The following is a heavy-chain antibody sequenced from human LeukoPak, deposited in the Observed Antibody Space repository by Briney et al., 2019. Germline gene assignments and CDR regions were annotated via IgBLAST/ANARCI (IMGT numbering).Heavy chain of an antibody. CDR1: GGSFSGYY. CDR3: ARERAYGYYYYYYMDV. Sequence: SETLSLTCAVYGGSFSGYYWSWIRQPPGKGLEWIGEINHSGSTNYNPFLKSRVTISVDTSKNQFSLKLSSVTAADTAVYYCARERAYGYYYYYYMDVWGKGTTVTISS. CDR2: INHSGST. J-gene: IGHJ6*03. V-gene: IGHV4-34*01. D-gene: IGHD3-10*01.